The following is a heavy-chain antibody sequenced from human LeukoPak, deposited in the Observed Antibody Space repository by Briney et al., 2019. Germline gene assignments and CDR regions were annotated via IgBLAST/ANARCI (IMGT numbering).Heavy chain of an antibody. CDR1: EITLSNYW. CDR2: ISYDGHNT. CDR3: ARVPPWDLAHAFDI. Sequence: GGSLRLSCAASEITLSNYWIHWVRQAPGKGLVWVSRISYDGHNTNYADSVKGRFTISRDNAKNSLYLQMNSLRAEDTAVYYCARVPPWDLAHAFDIWGQGTMVTVSS. D-gene: IGHD1-26*01. V-gene: IGHV3-74*01. J-gene: IGHJ3*02.